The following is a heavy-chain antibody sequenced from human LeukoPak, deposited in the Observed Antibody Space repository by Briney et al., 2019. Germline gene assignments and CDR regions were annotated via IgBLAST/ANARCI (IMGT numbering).Heavy chain of an antibody. Sequence: PGGSLRLSCAASEFTFTSYELNWVRQAPGKGLEWVAYISSSGNTIYYADSVKGRFTIFRDNNNNSLYLQVISLRAEVTAVYYCARGPSIAARYDAFDIWGQGTIVSVCS. CDR2: ISSSGNTI. J-gene: IGHJ3*02. CDR1: EFTFTSYE. D-gene: IGHD6-13*01. CDR3: ARGPSIAARYDAFDI. V-gene: IGHV3-48*03.